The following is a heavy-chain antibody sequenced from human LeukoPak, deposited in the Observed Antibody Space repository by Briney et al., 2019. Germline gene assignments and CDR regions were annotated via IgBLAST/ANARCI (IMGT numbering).Heavy chain of an antibody. CDR1: GYTFTSYG. J-gene: IGHJ4*02. Sequence: SVKVSCKASGYTFTSYGISWVRQAPGQGLEWMGGIIPIFGTANYAQKFQGRVTITADESTSTAYMELSSLRSEDTAVYYCARGVRLTMVRGIFDYWGQGTLVTVSS. D-gene: IGHD3-10*01. CDR3: ARGVRLTMVRGIFDY. CDR2: IIPIFGTA. V-gene: IGHV1-69*13.